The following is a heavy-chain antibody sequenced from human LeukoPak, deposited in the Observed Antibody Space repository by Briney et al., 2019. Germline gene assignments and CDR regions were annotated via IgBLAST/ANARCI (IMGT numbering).Heavy chain of an antibody. Sequence: GGSLRLSCAASGFTFSSYAMHWVRQAPGKGLEWVAVISYDGSNKYYADSVKGRFTISRDNSKNTLYLQMNSLRAEDTAVYYLAREFGESITMVRGVIQNPGDYYSSYGMDVWGQGTTVTVSS. CDR3: AREFGESITMVRGVIQNPGDYYSSYGMDV. CDR2: ISYDGSNK. CDR1: GFTFSSYA. V-gene: IGHV3-30*04. D-gene: IGHD3-10*01. J-gene: IGHJ6*02.